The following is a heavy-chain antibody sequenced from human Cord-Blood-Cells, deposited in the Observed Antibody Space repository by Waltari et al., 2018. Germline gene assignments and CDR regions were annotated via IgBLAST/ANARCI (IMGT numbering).Heavy chain of an antibody. CDR3: ARSYPDNYDILTGYYFDY. V-gene: IGHV4-34*01. Sequence: RQPPGKGLEWIGEINHSGSTNYNPSLKSRVTISVDTSKNQFSLKLSSVTAADTAVYYCARSYPDNYDILTGYYFDYWGQGTLVTVSS. J-gene: IGHJ4*02. D-gene: IGHD3-9*01. CDR2: INHSGST.